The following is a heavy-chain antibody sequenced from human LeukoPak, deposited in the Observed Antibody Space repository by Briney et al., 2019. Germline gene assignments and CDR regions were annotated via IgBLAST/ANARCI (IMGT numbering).Heavy chain of an antibody. CDR1: GGSISSYY. Sequence: PSETLSLTCTVSGGSISSYYWSWIRQPAGKGLEWIGRIYTSGSTNYNPSLKSRVTMSVDTSKNQFSLKLSSVTVADTAVYYCARLVGSTYYDILTGPWDYYYGMDVWGQGTTVTVSS. D-gene: IGHD3-9*01. V-gene: IGHV4-4*07. CDR2: IYTSGST. CDR3: ARLVGSTYYDILTGPWDYYYGMDV. J-gene: IGHJ6*02.